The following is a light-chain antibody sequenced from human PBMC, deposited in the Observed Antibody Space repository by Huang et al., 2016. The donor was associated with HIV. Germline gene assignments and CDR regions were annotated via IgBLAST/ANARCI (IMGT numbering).Light chain of an antibody. Sequence: EIVLTQSPATLSVSPGERATLSCSASQFISNNLAWYQQKPGQAPRLLIHGPSTRATGIPARFSGSGSGTEFTLTISSLQSEDFAVYYCQQYNIWPPAFGQGTKVEIK. V-gene: IGKV3-15*01. CDR3: QQYNIWPPA. CDR2: GPS. CDR1: QFISNN. J-gene: IGKJ1*01.